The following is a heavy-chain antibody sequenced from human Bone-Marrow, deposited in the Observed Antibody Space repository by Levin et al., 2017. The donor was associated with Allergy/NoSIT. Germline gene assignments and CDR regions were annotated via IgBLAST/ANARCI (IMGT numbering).Heavy chain of an antibody. Sequence: GESLKISCKGSGYSFTSYWISWVRQMPGKGLEWMGIIYPGDSDTRYSPSFQGQVTISADKSISTAYLQWSSLKASDTAMYYCAHIKPGSGDAFDIWGQGTMVTVSS. D-gene: IGHD3-10*01. V-gene: IGHV5-51*01. CDR3: AHIKPGSGDAFDI. CDR1: GYSFTSYW. J-gene: IGHJ3*02. CDR2: IYPGDSDT.